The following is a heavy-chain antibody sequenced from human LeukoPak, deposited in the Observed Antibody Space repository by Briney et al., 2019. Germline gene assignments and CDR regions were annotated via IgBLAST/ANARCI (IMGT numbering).Heavy chain of an antibody. CDR3: ARDLAYFDY. D-gene: IGHD5-12*01. V-gene: IGHV4-59*01. Sequence: SETLSLTCTVSGGSISSYYWSWIRQPPGKGLEWVGYIYYSGSTNYNPSLKSRVTISVDTSKNQFSLKLSSVTAADTAVYYCARDLAYFDYWGQGTLVTVSS. J-gene: IGHJ4*02. CDR2: IYYSGST. CDR1: GGSISSYY.